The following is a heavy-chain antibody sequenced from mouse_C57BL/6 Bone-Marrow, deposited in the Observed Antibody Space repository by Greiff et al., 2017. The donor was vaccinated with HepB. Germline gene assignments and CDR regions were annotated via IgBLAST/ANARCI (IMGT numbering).Heavy chain of an antibody. D-gene: IGHD2-4*01. J-gene: IGHJ2*01. CDR1: GFTFSSYG. V-gene: IGHV5-6*01. CDR2: ISSGGSYT. CDR3: ARREITTAFDY. Sequence: VQLQQSGGDLVKPGGSLKLSCAASGFTFSSYGMSWVRQTPDKRLEWVATISSGGSYTYYPDSVKGRFTISRDNAKNTLYLQMSSLKSEDTAMYYCARREITTAFDYWGQGTTLTVSS.